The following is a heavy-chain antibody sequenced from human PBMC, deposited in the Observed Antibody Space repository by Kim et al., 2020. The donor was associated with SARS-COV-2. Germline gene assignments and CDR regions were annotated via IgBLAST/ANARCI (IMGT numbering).Heavy chain of an antibody. CDR3: ASYHQLLWWYCSGGSCSIDY. Sequence: SETLSLTCTVSGGSISSSSYYWGWIRQPPGKGLEWIGSIYYSGSTYYNPSLKSRVTISVDTSKNQFSLKLSSVTAADTAVYYCASYHQLLWWYCSGGSCSIDYWGQGTLVTVSS. CDR2: IYYSGST. CDR1: GGSISSSSYY. D-gene: IGHD2-15*01. J-gene: IGHJ4*02. V-gene: IGHV4-39*01.